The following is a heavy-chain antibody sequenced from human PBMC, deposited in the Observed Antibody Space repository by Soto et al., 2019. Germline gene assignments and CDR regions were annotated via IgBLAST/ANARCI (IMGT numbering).Heavy chain of an antibody. CDR3: ARGQGSSGIYYYYYYGMDV. D-gene: IGHD6-19*01. CDR1: GFSLSTSGMC. Sequence: SGPTLVNPPQTLTLTCTFSGFSLSTSGMCVSWIRQPPGKALEWLALIDWDDDKYYSTSLKTRLTISKDTSKNQVVLTMTNMDPVDTATYYCARGQGSSGIYYYYYYGMDVWGQGTTVTVSS. V-gene: IGHV2-70*01. J-gene: IGHJ6*02. CDR2: IDWDDDK.